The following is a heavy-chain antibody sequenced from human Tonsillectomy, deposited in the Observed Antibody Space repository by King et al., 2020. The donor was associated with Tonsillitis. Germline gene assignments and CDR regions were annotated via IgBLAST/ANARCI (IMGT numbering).Heavy chain of an antibody. J-gene: IGHJ4*02. V-gene: IGHV1-24*01. CDR1: GYTLTELS. CDR2: FDPEDGER. CDR3: ATETFYSNYGLAY. D-gene: IGHD4-11*01. Sequence: VQLVQSGAEVKNPGASVKVSCQVSGYTLTELSMHWVRQTPGKGLEWMGGFDPEDGERFYAQKFQGRVTMTEDTSTDTAYMELSSLTYEDTAIYYCATETFYSNYGLAYWGQGTLVTVSS.